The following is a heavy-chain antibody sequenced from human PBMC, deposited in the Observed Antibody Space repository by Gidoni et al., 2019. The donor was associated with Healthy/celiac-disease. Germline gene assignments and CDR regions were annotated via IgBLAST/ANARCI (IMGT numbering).Heavy chain of an antibody. V-gene: IGHV4-61*02. CDR3: ASTWSGYFQGGYYYYGMDV. D-gene: IGHD3-3*01. CDR1: GGSISSGSYS. J-gene: IGHJ6*02. CDR2: IYTSGST. Sequence: QVQLQESGPGLVKPSQTLSLTCTVSGGSISSGSYSWSWIRQPAGKGLEWIGRIYTSGSTNYNPSLKSRVTISVDTSKNQFSLKLSSVTAADTAVYYCASTWSGYFQGGYYYYGMDVWGQGTTVTVSS.